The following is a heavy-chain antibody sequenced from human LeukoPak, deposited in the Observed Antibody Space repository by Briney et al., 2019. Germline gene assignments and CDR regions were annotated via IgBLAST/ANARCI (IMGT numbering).Heavy chain of an antibody. J-gene: IGHJ5*02. V-gene: IGHV4-59*12. Sequence: SETLSLTCTVSGVSISTFYWSWIRQPPGEGLEWIGYISDSGSTNYNPSLQSRITISADTSKNQFSLNLRSVIAADTAVYYCTRGLRLGYCSGGSCYYWFDPWGQGTRVTVSS. CDR2: ISDSGST. CDR1: GVSISTFY. D-gene: IGHD2-15*01. CDR3: TRGLRLGYCSGGSCYYWFDP.